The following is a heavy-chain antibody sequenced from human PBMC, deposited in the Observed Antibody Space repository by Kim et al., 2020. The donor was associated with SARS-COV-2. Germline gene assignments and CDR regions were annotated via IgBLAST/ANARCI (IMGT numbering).Heavy chain of an antibody. D-gene: IGHD6-19*01. Sequence: GPVKGRFTISREIAKNSLYLQMNSLRAGDTAVYYCARVGYSSGLNWYFDLWGRGTLVTVSS. CDR3: ARVGYSSGLNWYFDL. J-gene: IGHJ2*01. V-gene: IGHV3-13*01.